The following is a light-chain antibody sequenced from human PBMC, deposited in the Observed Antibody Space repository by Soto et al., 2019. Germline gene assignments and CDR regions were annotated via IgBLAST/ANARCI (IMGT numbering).Light chain of an antibody. V-gene: IGKV3-15*01. CDR3: QQYNDWPLT. Sequence: KVMTQSPVTLSVSPGERATLSCRASQSVNSNLAWYQQKPGQAPRLLLYGASTRAIGIPARFSGSASGTEFTLTISSLQSEDSAVYYCQQYNDWPLTFGGGTKVEI. CDR2: GAS. CDR1: QSVNSN. J-gene: IGKJ4*01.